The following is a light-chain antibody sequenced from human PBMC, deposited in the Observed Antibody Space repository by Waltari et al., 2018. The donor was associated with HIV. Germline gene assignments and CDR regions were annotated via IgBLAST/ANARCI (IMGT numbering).Light chain of an antibody. J-gene: IGKJ2*01. V-gene: IGKV3-20*01. CDR1: QGINNNH. CDR3: QQYGSGYT. CDR2: GAA. Sequence: EIVLTQSPDTLSLSPGETAVLSCRASQGINNNHLAWYQQKPGQAPRPLVYGAASRVPGIPCGFIGDGAGTDFTLTSGGLEPEDFAMYYCQQYGSGYTFGQGTRL.